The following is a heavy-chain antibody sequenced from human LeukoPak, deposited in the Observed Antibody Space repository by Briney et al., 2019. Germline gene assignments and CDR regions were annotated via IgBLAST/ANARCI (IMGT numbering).Heavy chain of an antibody. D-gene: IGHD1-20*01. CDR2: IYYSGST. J-gene: IGHJ6*03. CDR3: ARGFNWNQPRYYYYMDV. CDR1: GGSISSSSYY. V-gene: IGHV4-39*07. Sequence: SETLSLTCTVSGGSISSSSYYWGWIRQPPGKGLEWIGSIYYSGSTYYNPSLKSRVTISVDTSKNQFSLKLSSVTAADTAVYYCARGFNWNQPRYYYYMDVWGKGTTVTVSS.